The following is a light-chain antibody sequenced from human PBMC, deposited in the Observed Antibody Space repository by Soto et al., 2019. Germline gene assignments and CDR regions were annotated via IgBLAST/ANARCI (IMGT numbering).Light chain of an antibody. J-gene: IGKJ2*01. Sequence: EIVMTQSPATLSVSPGERATLSCRASQGVSTNLAWYQQKPGQVPRVLIYGASTRATEIPARFSGSGSGTEFTLTISSLQPEDFAVYYCQQRSDWQYTFGQGTKVDIK. CDR1: QGVSTN. CDR2: GAS. V-gene: IGKV3-15*01. CDR3: QQRSDWQYT.